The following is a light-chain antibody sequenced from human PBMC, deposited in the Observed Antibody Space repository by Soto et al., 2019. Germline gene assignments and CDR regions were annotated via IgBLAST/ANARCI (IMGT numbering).Light chain of an antibody. CDR1: TSNIGTFY. Sequence: QSVLTQPPSTSSTPGQTVTISCSGSTSNIGTFYVYWYQHPPGTAPKLLIYIGDQRASGVSDRFSASKSGTSASLAISGLRSDDEADYYCAAWDDNLNAYVFGSGTKLTVL. CDR3: AAWDDNLNAYV. J-gene: IGLJ1*01. V-gene: IGLV1-47*02. CDR2: IGD.